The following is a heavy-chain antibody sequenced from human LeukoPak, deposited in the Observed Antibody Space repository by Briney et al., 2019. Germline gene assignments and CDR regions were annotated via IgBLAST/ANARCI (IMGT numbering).Heavy chain of an antibody. J-gene: IGHJ4*02. D-gene: IGHD3-3*01. CDR2: IYASGST. V-gene: IGHV4-4*07. CDR1: GGSISSYY. CDR3: ASQRFLSY. Sequence: PSETLSLTCSVSGGSISSYYWSWIRQPAGKGLEWIGRIYASGSTNYNPSLKSRVTMSVDTSKNEFSLRLSSVTAADTAVYYCASQRFLSYWGQGTLVTVSS.